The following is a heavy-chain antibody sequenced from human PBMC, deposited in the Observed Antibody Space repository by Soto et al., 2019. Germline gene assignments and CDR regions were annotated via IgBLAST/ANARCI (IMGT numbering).Heavy chain of an antibody. CDR3: AKNGQWLATPPEA. J-gene: IGHJ4*02. Sequence: PWWALRLSCSASVFSFGTFVMTWFRQAPGGGLEWVASITDSGYTASYAETVEGRFTVSRDNSKNKLHLQMNDLRAEDTATYYCAKNGQWLATPPEAWGQGTLVTVSS. D-gene: IGHD6-19*01. V-gene: IGHV3-23*01. CDR2: ITDSGYTA. CDR1: VFSFGTFV.